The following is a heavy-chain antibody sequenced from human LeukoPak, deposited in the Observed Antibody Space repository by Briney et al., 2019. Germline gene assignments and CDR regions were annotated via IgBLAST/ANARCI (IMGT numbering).Heavy chain of an antibody. D-gene: IGHD3/OR15-3a*01. V-gene: IGHV4-34*01. CDR3: ARGFDLDAFDI. CDR2: INHSGST. J-gene: IGHJ3*02. CDR1: GGSFSGYY. Sequence: SETLSLTCAVYGGSFSGYYWSWIRQPPGKGLEWIGEINHSGSTNYNPSLKSRVAISLDTSKNQFSLKLSSLTAADTSVYYCARGFDLDAFDICAQGTMVTVSS.